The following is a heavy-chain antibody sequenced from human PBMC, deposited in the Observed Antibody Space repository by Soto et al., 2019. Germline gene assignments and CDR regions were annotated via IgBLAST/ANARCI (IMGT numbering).Heavy chain of an antibody. D-gene: IGHD3-22*01. V-gene: IGHV3-23*01. CDR1: AFTFNNYA. CDR3: AENLYADSSGDFYDY. CDR2: IGGSGRTT. J-gene: IGHJ4*02. Sequence: EVQLLESGGGLVQPGGSLSLSCAASAFTFNNYAMSWVRQAPGKGLEWVSGIGGSGRTTYYADSVKGRFTISRDNSNNTLALQMNSLRAEDTAVYYCAENLYADSSGDFYDYGGQGTLVTVSS.